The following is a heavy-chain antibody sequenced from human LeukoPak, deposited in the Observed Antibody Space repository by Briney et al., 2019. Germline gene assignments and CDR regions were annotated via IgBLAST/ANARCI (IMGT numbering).Heavy chain of an antibody. CDR2: ISYDGSNK. CDR3: ARGNSFGDY. CDR1: GFTFSSFA. V-gene: IGHV3-30-3*01. Sequence: GGSLRLSCAASGFTFSSFAMHWVRQAPGKGLEWVADISYDGSNKYYADSVKGRFTISRDNSKNTLFLQMNSLRPEDTAVYYCARGNSFGDYWGQGTLVTVSS. D-gene: IGHD5-18*01. J-gene: IGHJ4*02.